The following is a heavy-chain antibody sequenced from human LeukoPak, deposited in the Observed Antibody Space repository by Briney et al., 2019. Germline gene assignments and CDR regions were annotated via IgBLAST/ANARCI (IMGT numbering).Heavy chain of an antibody. Sequence: PGGSLRLSCAASGFTFSSYWMSWVRQAPGKGREGVANIKQDGSEKYYVDSVKGRFTISRDNAKNSLYLQMNSLRAEDTAVYYCARMGMKVPTHFDYWGQGTLVTVSS. J-gene: IGHJ4*02. D-gene: IGHD7-27*01. CDR3: ARMGMKVPTHFDY. CDR2: IKQDGSEK. V-gene: IGHV3-7*01. CDR1: GFTFSSYW.